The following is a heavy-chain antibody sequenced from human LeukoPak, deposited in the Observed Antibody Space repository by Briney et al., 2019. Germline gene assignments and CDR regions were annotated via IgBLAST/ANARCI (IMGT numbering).Heavy chain of an antibody. J-gene: IGHJ4*02. CDR2: IRYDGSNK. Sequence: TGGSLRLSCAASGFTFSSYGVHWVRQAPGKGLEWVAFIRYDGSNKYYADSVKGRFTISRDNSKNTLYLQMNSLRAEDTAVYYCARNPYCSGGSCYSTSFDYWGQGTLVTVSS. CDR3: ARNPYCSGGSCYSTSFDY. CDR1: GFTFSSYG. V-gene: IGHV3-30*02. D-gene: IGHD2-15*01.